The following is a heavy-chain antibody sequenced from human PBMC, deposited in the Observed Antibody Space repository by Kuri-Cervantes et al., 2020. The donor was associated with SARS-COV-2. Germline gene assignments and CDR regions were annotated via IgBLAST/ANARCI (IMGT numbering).Heavy chain of an antibody. CDR2: ISYDGSNK. V-gene: IGHV3-30-3*01. D-gene: IGHD2-15*01. CDR3: TRHREVGGSWASDY. J-gene: IGHJ4*02. CDR1: GFTFSSYA. Sequence: GGSLRLSCAASGFTFSSYAMHWVRQAPGKGLEWVAVISYDGSNKYYADSVKGRFTISRDNSKNTLYLQMNSLKTEDTGVYYCTRHREVGGSWASDYWGQGTLVTVSS.